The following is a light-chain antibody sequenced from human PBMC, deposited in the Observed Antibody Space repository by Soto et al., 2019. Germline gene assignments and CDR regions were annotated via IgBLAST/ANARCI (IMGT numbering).Light chain of an antibody. CDR3: CAYAGSYSLV. J-gene: IGLJ2*01. Sequence: QSVLTQPRSVSGSPGQSVTISCTGTSSDVGAYNYVSWYQQHPGKAPKVMIYDVNKRPSGVPDRFSDSKSDNTASLTISGLQAEDEADYYCCAYAGSYSLVFGGGTKLTVL. CDR2: DVN. V-gene: IGLV2-11*01. CDR1: SSDVGAYNY.